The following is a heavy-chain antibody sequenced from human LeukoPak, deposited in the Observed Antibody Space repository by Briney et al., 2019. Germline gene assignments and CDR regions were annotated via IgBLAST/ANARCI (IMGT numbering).Heavy chain of an antibody. CDR2: ISYDGSNK. CDR1: GFTFSSYG. Sequence: GGSLRLSCAASGFTFSSYGMHWVRQAPGKGLEWVAVISYDGSNKYYADSVKGRFTISRDNPKNTLYLQMNGLRAEDTAVYFCARDSSGWFSHDYWGQGTLVTVSS. J-gene: IGHJ4*02. D-gene: IGHD6-19*01. V-gene: IGHV3-30*03. CDR3: ARDSSGWFSHDY.